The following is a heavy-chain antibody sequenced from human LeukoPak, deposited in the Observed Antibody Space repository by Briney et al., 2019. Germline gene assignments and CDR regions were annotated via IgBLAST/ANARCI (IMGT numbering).Heavy chain of an antibody. Sequence: SQTLSLTCTVSGGSISSGDYYWGWIRQPPGRGLEWVGYIYYSGSTYYNPSLKSRVTISVDTSKTQFSLKLSSVTAADTAVYYCARGNWNYREFDYWGQGTLVTVSS. CDR1: GGSISSGDYY. CDR2: IYYSGST. D-gene: IGHD1-7*01. J-gene: IGHJ4*02. CDR3: ARGNWNYREFDY. V-gene: IGHV4-30-4*08.